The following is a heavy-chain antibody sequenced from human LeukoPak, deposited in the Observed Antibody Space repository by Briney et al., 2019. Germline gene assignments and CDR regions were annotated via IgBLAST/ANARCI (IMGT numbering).Heavy chain of an antibody. CDR1: GFIFSTYG. V-gene: IGHV3-30*02. D-gene: IGHD5-24*01. Sequence: GGSLRLSCAASGFIFSTYGMHWVRQAPGKGLEWVAFIRHDGSNKYYADSVKGRFTIFRDNSKNTLYLQMNSLRAEDTAVYYCARLATHGDYWGQGTLVTVSS. J-gene: IGHJ4*02. CDR3: ARLATHGDY. CDR2: IRHDGSNK.